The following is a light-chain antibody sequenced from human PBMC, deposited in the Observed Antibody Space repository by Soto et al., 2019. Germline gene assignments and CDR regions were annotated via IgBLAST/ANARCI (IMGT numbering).Light chain of an antibody. CDR3: QQYGTPLFT. V-gene: IGKV3-20*01. J-gene: IGKJ3*01. CDR1: QSVTTNF. CDR2: GAS. Sequence: IVLKKSPGTLSLSPGERATLSCWASQSVTTNFLAWYQQKPGQAPRLLIYGASSRATGVPDRFSGSGSGTDFALTISRLEPGDFAVYYCQQYGTPLFTFGPGTKVDIK.